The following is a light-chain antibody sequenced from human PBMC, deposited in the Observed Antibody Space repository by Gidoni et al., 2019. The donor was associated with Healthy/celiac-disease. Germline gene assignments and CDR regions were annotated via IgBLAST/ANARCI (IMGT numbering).Light chain of an antibody. Sequence: QSMLTQPPSASGTPGQRVTISCSGSRPNIGTNFVSWYKHLPGTAPTLLIHSNNERPSGVPERFSASKSGTSASLGISGLRSEDEADYYCAAWDDSMTGYVFGSGTKVNVL. J-gene: IGLJ1*01. V-gene: IGLV1-47*02. CDR3: AAWDDSMTGYV. CDR2: SNN. CDR1: RPNIGTNF.